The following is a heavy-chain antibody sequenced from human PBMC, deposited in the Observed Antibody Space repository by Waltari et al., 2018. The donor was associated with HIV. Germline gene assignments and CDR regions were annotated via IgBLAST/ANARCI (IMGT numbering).Heavy chain of an antibody. J-gene: IGHJ3*01. CDR2: IKEDGSEM. Sequence: MQLVESGGGLVQPGGSLRLSCLASGFTFSGSWMTWVRQAPGKGLEWVANIKEDGSEMYYVDSVKGRFTISRDNAKNSLFLQMNSLRAEDTAVYHCARWSVLWGQGTMVTVSS. V-gene: IGHV3-7*01. CDR3: ARWSVL. D-gene: IGHD3-3*01. CDR1: GFTFSGSW.